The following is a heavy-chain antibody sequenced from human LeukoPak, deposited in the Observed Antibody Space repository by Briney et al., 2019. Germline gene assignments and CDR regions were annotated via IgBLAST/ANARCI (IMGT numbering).Heavy chain of an antibody. CDR1: GFSLRTSGMC. D-gene: IGHD3-22*01. CDR3: ARMYYYDSSGYYYNFDY. CDR2: IDWDDDK. Sequence: SGPALVKHTQTLTLTCTFSGFSLRTSGMCVSWIRQPPGKALEWLARIDWDDDKYYSTSLKTRLTISKDTSKNQVVLTMTNMDPVDTATYYCARMYYYDSSGYYYNFDYWGQGTLVTVPS. J-gene: IGHJ4*02. V-gene: IGHV2-70*11.